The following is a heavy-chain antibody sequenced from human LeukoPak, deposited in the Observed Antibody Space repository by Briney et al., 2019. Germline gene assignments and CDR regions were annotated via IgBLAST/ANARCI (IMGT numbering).Heavy chain of an antibody. CDR1: GGSISSYY. CDR3: ARVNPVDSSGWTDWRYYYYGMDV. D-gene: IGHD6-19*01. Sequence: PSETLSLTCTLSGGSISSYYWSWIRQPAGKGLEWIGRIYTSGSTNYNPSLKSRVTMSVDTSKNQFSLKLSSVTAADTAVYYCARVNPVDSSGWTDWRYYYYGMDVWGQGTTVTVSS. V-gene: IGHV4-4*07. CDR2: IYTSGST. J-gene: IGHJ6*02.